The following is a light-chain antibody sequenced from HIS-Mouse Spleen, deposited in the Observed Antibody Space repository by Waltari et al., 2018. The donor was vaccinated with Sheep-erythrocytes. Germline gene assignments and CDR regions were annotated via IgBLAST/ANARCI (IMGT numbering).Light chain of an antibody. V-gene: IGKV3-15*01. Sequence: MTQSPSSVSASVGDRVTITCRASQSVSSNLAWYQQKPGQAPRLLIYGASTRATGIPARFSGSGSGTEFTLTISSMQSEDFAVYYCQQYNNWPPPWTFGQGTKVEIK. CDR1: QSVSSN. CDR2: GAS. CDR3: QQYNNWPPPWT. J-gene: IGKJ1*01.